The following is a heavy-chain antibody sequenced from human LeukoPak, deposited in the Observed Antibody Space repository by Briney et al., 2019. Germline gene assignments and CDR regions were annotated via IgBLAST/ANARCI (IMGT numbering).Heavy chain of an antibody. D-gene: IGHD3-9*01. V-gene: IGHV3-21*01. Sequence: GGSLRLSCAASEFTFDNYAMNWVRQAPGKGLEWVSSISSSSSYIYYADSVKGRFTISRDNAKNTLYLQMNTLRVEDTAVYYCTRDLMDYDVSTGLHHYYMDVWGQGTTVTVSS. CDR3: TRDLMDYDVSTGLHHYYMDV. CDR1: EFTFDNYA. CDR2: ISSSSSYI. J-gene: IGHJ6*02.